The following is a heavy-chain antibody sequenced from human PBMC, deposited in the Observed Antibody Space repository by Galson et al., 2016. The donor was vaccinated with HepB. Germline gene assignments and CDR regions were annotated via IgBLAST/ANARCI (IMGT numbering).Heavy chain of an antibody. V-gene: IGHV1-18*01. CDR1: GYTFTSYG. J-gene: IGHJ6*02. CDR2: ISGYNANT. Sequence: SVKVSCKASGYTFTSYGISWVRQAPGQGLEWMGWISGYNANTKYAQNLQGRVIMTTDTSTSTVYMDLTSLRSDDTAVYYCARDSRDGDYWSGRSWSYYYNAMDVWGQGTTVTVSS. CDR3: ARDSRDGDYWSGRSWSYYYNAMDV. D-gene: IGHD3-3*01.